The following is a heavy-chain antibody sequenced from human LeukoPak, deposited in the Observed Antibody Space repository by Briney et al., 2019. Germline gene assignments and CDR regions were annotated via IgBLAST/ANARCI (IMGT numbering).Heavy chain of an antibody. Sequence: SVNVSCKASGGTFSSYAISWVRQAPGQGLEWMGGIIPIFGTANYAQKFQGRVTITADESTSTAYMELSSLRSEDTAVYYCARDISPFDHGTLIGVVSSSYAFDIWGQGTMVTVSS. CDR3: ARDISPFDHGTLIGVVSSSYAFDI. CDR2: IIPIFGTA. CDR1: GGTFSSYA. V-gene: IGHV1-69*13. J-gene: IGHJ3*02. D-gene: IGHD3-3*01.